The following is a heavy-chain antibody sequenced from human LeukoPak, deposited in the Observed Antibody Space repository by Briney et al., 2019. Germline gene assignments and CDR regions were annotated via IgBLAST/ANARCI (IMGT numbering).Heavy chain of an antibody. CDR1: GGSISITTAY. V-gene: IGHV4-39*07. CDR3: ARRSTTIFGVVTTRFDY. Sequence: SETLSLTCSVSGGSISITTAYWGWIRQPPGKGLEWIGSMYYTGDSYYNPSLKSRVTISVDTSKNQFSLKLSSVTAADTAVYYCARRSTTIFGVVTTRFDYWGQGTLVTVSS. J-gene: IGHJ4*02. D-gene: IGHD3-3*01. CDR2: MYYTGDS.